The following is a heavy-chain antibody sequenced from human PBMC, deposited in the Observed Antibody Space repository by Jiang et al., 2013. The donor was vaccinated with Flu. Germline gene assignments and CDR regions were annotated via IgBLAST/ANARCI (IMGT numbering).Heavy chain of an antibody. CDR3: ARGRGLGMMGYFDY. J-gene: IGHJ4*02. Sequence: GLVKPSQTLSLTCTVSGGSISSGDYYWSWIRQPPGKGLEWIGYIYYSGSTYYNPSLKSRVTISVDTSKNQFSLKLSSVTAADTAVYYCARGRGLGMMGYFDYWGQGTLVTVSS. CDR2: IYYSGST. V-gene: IGHV4-30-4*01. CDR1: GGSISSGDYY. D-gene: IGHD3-16*01.